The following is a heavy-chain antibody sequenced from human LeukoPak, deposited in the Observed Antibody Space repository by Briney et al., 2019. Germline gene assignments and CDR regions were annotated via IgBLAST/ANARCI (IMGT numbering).Heavy chain of an antibody. V-gene: IGHV4-39*07. CDR1: GGSISSSSYY. CDR3: ASTTVTRSYDY. Sequence: TASETLSLTCTVSGGSISSSSYYWGWIRQPPGKGLEWIGSIYYSGSTYYNPSLKSRVTISVDTSKNQFSLKLSSVTAADTAVYYCASTTVTRSYDYWGQGTLVTVSS. D-gene: IGHD4-17*01. CDR2: IYYSGST. J-gene: IGHJ4*02.